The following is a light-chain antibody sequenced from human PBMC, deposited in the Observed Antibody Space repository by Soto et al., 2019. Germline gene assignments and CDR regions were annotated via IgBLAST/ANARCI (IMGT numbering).Light chain of an antibody. CDR3: TSLTTSTTMV. V-gene: IGLV2-14*03. Sequence: QSVLTQPASVSGSPGQSITISCTGTSSDIGAYNFVSWYQQHPGKAPKLMLYDVNIRTSGVSNRFSGSKSGNTASLTISGLQAEDEANYYCTSLTTSTTMVYGGGTKLTVL. J-gene: IGLJ3*02. CDR2: DVN. CDR1: SSDIGAYNF.